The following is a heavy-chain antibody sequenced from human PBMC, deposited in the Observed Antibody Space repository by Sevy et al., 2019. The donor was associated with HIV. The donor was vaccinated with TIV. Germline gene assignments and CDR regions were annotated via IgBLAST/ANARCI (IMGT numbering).Heavy chain of an antibody. Sequence: SQTLSLTRAISGDSVSSNSAAWNWIRQSPSRGLEWLGRTYYRSKWYNDYAVSVKSRITINPDTSKNQFSLQLNSVTPEDTAVYYCARAETSSGWTAHYGMDVWGQGTTVTVSS. J-gene: IGHJ6*02. V-gene: IGHV6-1*01. CDR3: ARAETSSGWTAHYGMDV. CDR2: TYYRSKWYN. D-gene: IGHD6-19*01. CDR1: GDSVSSNSAA.